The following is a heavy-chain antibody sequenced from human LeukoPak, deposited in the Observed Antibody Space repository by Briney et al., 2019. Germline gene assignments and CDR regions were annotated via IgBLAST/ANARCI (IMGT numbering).Heavy chain of an antibody. Sequence: PGGSLRLSCAASGFTFSSYAMSWVRQAPGKGLEWVSAISGSGGSTYYADSVKGRFTISRDNSKNTLYLQMNSLRAEDTAVYYCAQGDFWSGYYNYWGQGTLVTVSS. V-gene: IGHV3-23*01. CDR2: ISGSGGST. J-gene: IGHJ4*02. D-gene: IGHD3-3*01. CDR3: AQGDFWSGYYNY. CDR1: GFTFSSYA.